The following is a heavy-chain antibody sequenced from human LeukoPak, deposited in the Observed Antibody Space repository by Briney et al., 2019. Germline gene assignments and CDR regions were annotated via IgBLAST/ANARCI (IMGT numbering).Heavy chain of an antibody. CDR3: ARTYYDEGDYYYYGMDV. D-gene: IGHD3-3*01. V-gene: IGHV3-7*01. CDR1: GFTFSSYW. Sequence: GGSLRLSCAASGFTFSSYWMSWVRQAPGKGLEWVANIKQDGSEKYYVDSVKSRFTISRDNAKNSLYLQMNSLRAEDTAVYYCARTYYDEGDYYYYGMDVWGQGTTVTVSS. CDR2: IKQDGSEK. J-gene: IGHJ6*02.